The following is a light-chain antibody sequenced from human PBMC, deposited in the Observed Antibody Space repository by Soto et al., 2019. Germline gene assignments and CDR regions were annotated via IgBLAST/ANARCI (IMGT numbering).Light chain of an antibody. Sequence: RLTQSPSSLSASVGVSVTITCRASQGISRYLSWYQQKPGRAPKLLISAASTLQSGVPARFSGSGSGTDFTLSITSLQPEDFATYYCQQLNTYPVTFGGGTKVDIK. CDR2: AAS. V-gene: IGKV1-9*01. CDR1: QGISRY. J-gene: IGKJ4*01. CDR3: QQLNTYPVT.